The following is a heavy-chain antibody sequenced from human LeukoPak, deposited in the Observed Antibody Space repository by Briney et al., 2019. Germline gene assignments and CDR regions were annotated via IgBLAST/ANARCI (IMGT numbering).Heavy chain of an antibody. CDR2: IRYDGSNK. CDR3: AKENSPRYSSSWPGAFDI. V-gene: IGHV3-30*02. D-gene: IGHD6-13*01. CDR1: GFTFSSYG. Sequence: GGSLRLSCAASGFTFSSYGMHWVRQAPGKGLEWVAFIRYDGSNKYYADSVKGRFTISRDNSKNTLYLQMNSLRAEDTAVYYCAKENSPRYSSSWPGAFDIWGQGTMVTVSS. J-gene: IGHJ3*02.